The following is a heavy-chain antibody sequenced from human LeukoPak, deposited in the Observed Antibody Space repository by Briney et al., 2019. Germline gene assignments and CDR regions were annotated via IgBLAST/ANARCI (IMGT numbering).Heavy chain of an antibody. Sequence: PGGSLRLSCAASGNYWMHWVRQAPGKGLEWVSAISGSGGSTYYADSVKGRFTISRDNSKNTLYLQMNSLRAEDTAVYYCAKDRGGRYGSGLMDVWGQGTTVTVSS. J-gene: IGHJ6*02. CDR1: GNYW. D-gene: IGHD3-10*01. CDR3: AKDRGGRYGSGLMDV. CDR2: ISGSGGST. V-gene: IGHV3-23*01.